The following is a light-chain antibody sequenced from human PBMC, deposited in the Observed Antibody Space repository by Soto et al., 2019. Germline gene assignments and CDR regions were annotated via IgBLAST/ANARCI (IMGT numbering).Light chain of an antibody. V-gene: IGLV4-69*01. Sequence: QSVLTQSPSASASLGASVKLTCTLSSGHSSNAIAWHQQQPEKGPRYLMKLNSDGSHSKGDGIPDRFSVSSSGAERYLTICSLQSEDEADYYCQTWGSGILVFGGGTELTVL. CDR1: SGHSSNA. J-gene: IGLJ2*01. CDR3: QTWGSGILV. CDR2: LNSDGSH.